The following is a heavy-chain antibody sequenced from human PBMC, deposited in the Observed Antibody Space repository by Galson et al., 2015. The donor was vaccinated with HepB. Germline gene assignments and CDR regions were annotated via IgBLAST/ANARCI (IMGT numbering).Heavy chain of an antibody. CDR1: GYSFTNYF. D-gene: IGHD2-2*01. J-gene: IGHJ3*02. CDR3: ASSTGRLGRDDALDI. CDR2: NNPDSGDA. V-gene: IGHV1-2*02. Sequence: SVKVSCKASGYSFTNYFLHWVRQAPGHGLEWMGWNNPDSGDANSAHKFQGRVTVTRDRSISTAYMVLSSLASDDTAVYYCASSTGRLGRDDALDIWGQGTMVIVSS.